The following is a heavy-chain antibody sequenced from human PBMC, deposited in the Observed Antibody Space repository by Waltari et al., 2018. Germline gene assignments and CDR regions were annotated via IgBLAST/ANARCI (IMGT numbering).Heavy chain of an antibody. CDR3: AHQKREIYDSSYYFDY. V-gene: IGHV2-5*01. CDR2: IYWNDDK. CDR1: GFSLSTSGVG. D-gene: IGHD3-22*01. Sequence: QITLKESGPTLVKPTQTLTLTCTFSGFSLSTSGVGVGWIRQPPGKALEWLALIYWNDDKRYSPSLKSRLTITKDTSKNQVVLTMTNMDPVDTATYYCAHQKREIYDSSYYFDYWGQGTLVTVSS. J-gene: IGHJ4*02.